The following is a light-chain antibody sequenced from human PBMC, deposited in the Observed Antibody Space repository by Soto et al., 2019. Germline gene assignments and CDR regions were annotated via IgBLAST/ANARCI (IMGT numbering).Light chain of an antibody. CDR3: QKYDSAPWT. CDR1: QSISHS. Sequence: DFRMTQSPSSLSASVGDRVTITGRASQSISHSLAGYRQKPGKVPNLLIYAASTLQSGVPSRFSGRGSGTHFTVTISSLQPEDVATYYCQKYDSAPWTFGQGTKVEVK. V-gene: IGKV1-27*01. J-gene: IGKJ1*01. CDR2: AAS.